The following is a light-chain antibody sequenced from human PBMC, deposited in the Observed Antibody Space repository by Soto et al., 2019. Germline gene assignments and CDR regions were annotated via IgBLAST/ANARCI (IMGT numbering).Light chain of an antibody. CDR3: SSTAGNNNLV. CDR2: EVS. Sequence: QSALTQSPSASGSPGQSGTISCTGTSSDVGGHKYVSWYQHHPGKAPKLIIYEVSKRPSGVPDRFSGSKSANTASLTVSGLQAEDEAFYYCSSTAGNNNLVFGGGTKLTVL. V-gene: IGLV2-8*01. CDR1: SSDVGGHKY. J-gene: IGLJ3*02.